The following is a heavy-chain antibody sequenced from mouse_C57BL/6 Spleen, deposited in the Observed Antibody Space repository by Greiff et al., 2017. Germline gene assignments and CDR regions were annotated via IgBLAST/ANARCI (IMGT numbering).Heavy chain of an antibody. Sequence: RPGQGLEWIARIYPGSGNTYYNEKFKGKATLTAEKSSSTAFMQLSSLTSEDSAVYFCARGYGSSYDWYFDVWGTGTTVTVSS. CDR2: IYPGSGNT. J-gene: IGHJ1*03. D-gene: IGHD1-1*01. CDR3: ARGYGSSYDWYFDV. V-gene: IGHV1-76*01.